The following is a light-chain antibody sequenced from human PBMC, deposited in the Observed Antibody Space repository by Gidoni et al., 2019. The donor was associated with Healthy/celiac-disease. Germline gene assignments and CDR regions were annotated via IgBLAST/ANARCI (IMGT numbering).Light chain of an antibody. J-gene: IGKJ3*01. CDR2: DAS. V-gene: IGKV3-11*01. CDR1: QSVSSH. CDR3: QQRSNWQIT. Sequence: EIVLTQSPATLSLSPGERATLSCRASQSVSSHLAWYQQKPGQAPRLLIYDASNRATGIPARFSGSGSGTDFTLTISSLEPEDFAVYYCQQRSNWQITFGPGTKVDIK.